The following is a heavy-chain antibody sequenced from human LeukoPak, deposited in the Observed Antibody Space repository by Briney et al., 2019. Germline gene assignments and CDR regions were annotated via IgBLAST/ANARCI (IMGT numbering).Heavy chain of an antibody. V-gene: IGHV4-4*07. D-gene: IGHD3-10*01. Sequence: SETLSLTCTVSGGSISSYYWSWIRQPAGKGLEWIGRIYTSGSTNYNPSLKSRVTISVDTSKNQFSLKLSSVTAADTAVYYCASEAMVRGAFDYWGQGTLVTVSS. CDR3: ASEAMVRGAFDY. CDR1: GGSISSYY. J-gene: IGHJ4*02. CDR2: IYTSGST.